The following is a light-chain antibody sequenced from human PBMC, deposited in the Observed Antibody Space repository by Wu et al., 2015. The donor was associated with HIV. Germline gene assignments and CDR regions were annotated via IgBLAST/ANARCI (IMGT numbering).Light chain of an antibody. CDR2: AAS. CDR1: QGLSSY. CDR3: QRLYSYPLWT. J-gene: IGKJ2*02. V-gene: IGKV1-9*01. Sequence: DIQLTQSPSFMSASIGDRVTITCRASQGLSSYLAWYQQKPGKVPKLLIYAASILQSGVPSRFSGSGSGTVFTLTIKNLQPEDFATYYCQRLYSYPLWTFGQGTKL.